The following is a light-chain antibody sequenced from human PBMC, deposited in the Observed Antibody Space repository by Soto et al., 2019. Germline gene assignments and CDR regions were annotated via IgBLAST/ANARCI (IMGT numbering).Light chain of an antibody. CDR3: QQYNSYWT. V-gene: IGKV1-5*03. CDR2: KAS. J-gene: IGKJ1*01. CDR1: QSISSW. Sequence: DIQMPQSPSTLSASVGDRVTITCRASQSISSWLAWYQQKPGKAPKLLIYKASSLESGVPSRFSGSGSGTAFTLTISSLQPDEFATYYCQQYNSYWTFGQGTKVEIK.